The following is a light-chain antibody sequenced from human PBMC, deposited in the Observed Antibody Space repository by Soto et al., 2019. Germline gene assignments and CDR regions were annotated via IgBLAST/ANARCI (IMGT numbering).Light chain of an antibody. CDR2: DVS. CDR3: SSYTPSSTPFV. Sequence: QSVLTQPASVSGSPGQSITISCTGTSNDVGGYNFVSWYQHHPGKAPKLIIYDVSNRPSGVSNRFSGSKSGNTASLTISGLQAEDEADYYCSSYTPSSTPFVFGTGTKVTVL. V-gene: IGLV2-14*03. J-gene: IGLJ1*01. CDR1: SNDVGGYNF.